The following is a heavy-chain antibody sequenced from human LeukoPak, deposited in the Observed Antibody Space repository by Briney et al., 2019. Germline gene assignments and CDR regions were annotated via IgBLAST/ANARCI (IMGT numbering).Heavy chain of an antibody. D-gene: IGHD1-1*01. Sequence: VPLGGSLRLSCVASGFSFNFYSVNWVRQAPGKGLEWISYFTTTDSTIYYADSVKGRFTVSSDIATKSHFLQMHSLGVEDTAIYYCATSTTWELPRFDYWGQGALVTVSS. CDR1: GFSFNFYS. CDR3: ATSTTWELPRFDY. J-gene: IGHJ4*02. V-gene: IGHV3-48*01. CDR2: FTTTDSTI.